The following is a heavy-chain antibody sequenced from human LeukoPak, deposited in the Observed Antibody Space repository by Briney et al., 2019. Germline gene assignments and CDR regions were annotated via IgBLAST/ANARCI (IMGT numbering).Heavy chain of an antibody. Sequence: ASVKVSCKASGYTFTSYDINWVRQATGQGLEWMGWMNPNSGNTGNAQKFQGRVTITRNTSISTAYMELSSLRSEDTAVYYCARGPIYYYDSSGHEIWGQGTLVTVSS. D-gene: IGHD3-22*01. J-gene: IGHJ4*02. CDR1: GYTFTSYD. CDR2: MNPNSGNT. CDR3: ARGPIYYYDSSGHEI. V-gene: IGHV1-8*03.